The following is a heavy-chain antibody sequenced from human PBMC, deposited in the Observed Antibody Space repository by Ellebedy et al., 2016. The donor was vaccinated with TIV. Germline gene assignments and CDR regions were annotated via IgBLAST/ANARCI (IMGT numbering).Heavy chain of an antibody. Sequence: PGGSLRLSCSASGFTFSSYAMHWVRQAPGKGLEYISAIVSNGDSTYYANSVKGRFIISRDNSKNTLYLQMSSLRLEDTAVYYCVKAGGDWGQGTLVTVSS. J-gene: IGHJ4*02. CDR2: IVSNGDST. V-gene: IGHV3-64D*06. CDR1: GFTFSSYA. D-gene: IGHD3-10*01. CDR3: VKAGGD.